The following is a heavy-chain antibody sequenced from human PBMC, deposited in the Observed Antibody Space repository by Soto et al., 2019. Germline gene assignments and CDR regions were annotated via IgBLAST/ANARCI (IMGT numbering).Heavy chain of an antibody. D-gene: IGHD3-9*01. Sequence: QVQLQESGPGLVKPSQTLSLTCTVSGGSISSGDYYWSWIRQPPGKGLEWIGYLYYSGSTYYNPYLTRRVTISVDTSKNQFSLKLSSVTAADTAVYYCARVFGILPGYWAFDIWGQGTMVTVSS. J-gene: IGHJ3*02. CDR1: GGSISSGDYY. V-gene: IGHV4-30-4*01. CDR3: ARVFGILPGYWAFDI. CDR2: LYYSGST.